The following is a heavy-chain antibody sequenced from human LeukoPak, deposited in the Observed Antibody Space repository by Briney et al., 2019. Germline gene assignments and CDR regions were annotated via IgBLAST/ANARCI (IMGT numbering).Heavy chain of an antibody. D-gene: IGHD5-18*01. CDR2: ISSTSSYT. V-gene: IGHV3-11*03. CDR3: ARRGYSYGFDY. CDR1: GLPFSDYS. J-gene: IGHJ4*02. Sequence: GGSLRLSCVVSGLPFSDYSMNWIRQAPGKGLEWISYISSTSSYTDYADSVKGRFTISRDNAQSTLFLQMNSLRVEDTAVYYCARRGYSYGFDYWGQGTLVTVSS.